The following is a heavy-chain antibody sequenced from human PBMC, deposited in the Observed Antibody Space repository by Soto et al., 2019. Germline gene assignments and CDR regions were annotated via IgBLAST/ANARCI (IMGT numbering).Heavy chain of an antibody. V-gene: IGHV3-21*01. CDR1: GFTFSSYS. Sequence: GGSLRLSCAASGFTFSSYSMNWVRQAPGKGLELVSSISSSSSYIYYADSVKGRFTISRDNAKNSLYLQMNSLRAEDTAVYYCARDHSVADDYWGQGTLVTVSS. D-gene: IGHD6-19*01. CDR2: ISSSSSYI. CDR3: ARDHSVADDY. J-gene: IGHJ4*02.